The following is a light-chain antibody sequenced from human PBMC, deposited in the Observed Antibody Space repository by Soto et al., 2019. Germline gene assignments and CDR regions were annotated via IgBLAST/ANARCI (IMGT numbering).Light chain of an antibody. CDR2: AAS. J-gene: IGKJ2*01. V-gene: IGKV1-39*01. CDR3: QQSYSTPQNA. CDR1: QSISWY. Sequence: DIQMTQSPSSLSASVGDRVTITCRASQSISWYLNWYQQKPGKAPKLLIYAASSLQSGVPSRFSVSGSGTDVTLTISSLQPEDFATYYCQQSYSTPQNAFGQGTKLEIK.